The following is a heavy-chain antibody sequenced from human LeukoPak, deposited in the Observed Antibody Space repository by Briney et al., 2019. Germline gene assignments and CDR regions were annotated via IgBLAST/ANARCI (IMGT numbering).Heavy chain of an antibody. V-gene: IGHV3-21*01. D-gene: IGHD2-21*02. CDR1: GFTFSTYS. Sequence: GGSLRLSCAASGFTFSTYSMNWVRQAPGKGLEWVSSISTGSSYIYYADSVKGRFTISRDNAKNSLYLQMNSLRAVDTAVYYCARDLTYCGGDCYPREAFDIWGQGTMVTVSS. CDR3: ARDLTYCGGDCYPREAFDI. CDR2: ISTGSSYI. J-gene: IGHJ3*02.